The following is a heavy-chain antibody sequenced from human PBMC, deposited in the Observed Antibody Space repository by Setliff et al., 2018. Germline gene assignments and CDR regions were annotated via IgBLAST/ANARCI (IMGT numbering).Heavy chain of an antibody. Sequence: ASVKVSCKTSGGTFNSYGIDWVRQAPGQGLEWMGGFDPEDEETIYAQKFQGRVTMTEDTSTDTAYMELSSLRSEDTAVYYCAFNSGWYGYYFDYWGQGTLVTVSS. CDR2: FDPEDEET. V-gene: IGHV1-24*01. D-gene: IGHD6-19*01. CDR1: GGTFNSYG. CDR3: AFNSGWYGYYFDY. J-gene: IGHJ4*02.